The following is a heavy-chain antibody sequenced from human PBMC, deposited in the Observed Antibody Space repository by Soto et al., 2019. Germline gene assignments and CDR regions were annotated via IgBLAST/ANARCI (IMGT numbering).Heavy chain of an antibody. CDR3: ASHGRLPSAGGLLYDFWSGYSPSFDY. CDR1: GFTFSSYG. J-gene: IGHJ4*02. V-gene: IGHV3-30*03. D-gene: IGHD3-3*01. Sequence: GGSLRLSCAASGFTFSSYGMHWVRQAPGKGLEWVAVISYDGSNKYYADSVKGRFTISRDNSKNTLYLQMNSLRAEDTAVYYCASHGRLPSAGGLLYDFWSGYSPSFDYWGQGTLVTVSS. CDR2: ISYDGSNK.